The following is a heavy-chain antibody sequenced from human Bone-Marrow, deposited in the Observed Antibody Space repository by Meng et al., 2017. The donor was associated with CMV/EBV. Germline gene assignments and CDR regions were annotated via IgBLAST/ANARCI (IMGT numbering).Heavy chain of an antibody. Sequence: SETLSLTCAVYGGSFSGYYWTWIRQPPGKGLEWIGEINHSGSTNYNSSLESRVTISVDTSKNQFSLKVSSVTAADTAVYYCARGDEGMIRGVVHVWGQGTTVTVSS. J-gene: IGHJ6*02. CDR3: ARGDEGMIRGVVHV. V-gene: IGHV4-34*01. D-gene: IGHD3-10*01. CDR2: INHSGST. CDR1: GGSFSGYY.